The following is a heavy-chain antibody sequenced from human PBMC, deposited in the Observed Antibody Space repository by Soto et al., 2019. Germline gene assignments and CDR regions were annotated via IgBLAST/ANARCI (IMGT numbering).Heavy chain of an antibody. Sequence: EVQLLESGGGLVQPGGSLRLSCAASGFTFGSYAMSWVRQAPGKGLEWVSSISDSGDGTYYADSVKGRFTISRDNSKNTLYLQMNGLRAENTAVYDWAKDPARITRDEEMDVWGQGTKVTVSS. V-gene: IGHV3-23*01. D-gene: IGHD1-20*01. CDR1: GFTFGSYA. CDR3: AKDPARITRDEEMDV. J-gene: IGHJ6*02. CDR2: ISDSGDGT.